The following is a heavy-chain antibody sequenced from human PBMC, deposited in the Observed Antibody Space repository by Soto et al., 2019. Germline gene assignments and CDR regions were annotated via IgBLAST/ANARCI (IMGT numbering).Heavy chain of an antibody. V-gene: IGHV3-11*01. D-gene: IGHD3-10*01. CDR1: GFPFSAYY. CDR2: ISSSGDTG. Sequence: QVQLVESGGGLVKPGGSLRLSCAASGFPFSAYYMSWIRQAPGKGLEWISYISSSGDTGNYADSVKGRFTVSRDNAKNSLYLQINSLRAEDTAVYYCARDRGAGVGQYFDYWGQGTLVTVSS. J-gene: IGHJ4*02. CDR3: ARDRGAGVGQYFDY.